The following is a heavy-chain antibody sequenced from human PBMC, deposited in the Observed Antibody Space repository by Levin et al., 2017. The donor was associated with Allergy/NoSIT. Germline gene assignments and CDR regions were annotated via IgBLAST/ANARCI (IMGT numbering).Heavy chain of an antibody. V-gene: IGHV1-8*01. D-gene: IGHD3-10*01. Sequence: GESLKISCKASGYTFTNYDINWVRQAPGQGLEWMGYMKSDSGKTGYAQNFQGRVTMTRNTSIRTAYMELNNLRSEDTAVYYCLRGGSGCADYWGQGTQVTVSS. CDR1: GYTFTNYD. CDR3: LRGGSGCADY. CDR2: MKSDSGKT. J-gene: IGHJ4*02.